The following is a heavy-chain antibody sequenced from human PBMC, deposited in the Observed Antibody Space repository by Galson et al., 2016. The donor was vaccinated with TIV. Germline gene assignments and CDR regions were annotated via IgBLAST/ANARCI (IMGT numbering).Heavy chain of an antibody. CDR2: FDPEEGET. D-gene: IGHD1-26*01. V-gene: IGHV1-24*01. J-gene: IGHJ6*02. CDR1: GYTFTELS. CDR3: GTVGSSGWSPLPSSSYFGVDV. Sequence: SVKVSCKVSGYTFTELSMHWVRQVPGKGLEWMGGFDPEEGETIYAEMFQGRVTMTEDTSTDTTYMELSSLRSEDTAVYSWGTVGSSGWSPLPSSSYFGVDVWGQGTTVTVSS.